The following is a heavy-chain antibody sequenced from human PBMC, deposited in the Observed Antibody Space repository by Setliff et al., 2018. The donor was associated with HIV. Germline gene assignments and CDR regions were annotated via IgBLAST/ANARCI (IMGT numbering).Heavy chain of an antibody. CDR2: IFASGSS. CDR1: GGSISSYC. J-gene: IGHJ5*02. CDR3: ARRIDNSGSLPAKNWFDT. Sequence: PSETLSLTCTVSGGSISSYCWNWIRQPPGKGPEWIGYIFASGSSLYNPSLQSRVSISIDTSKNQFSLKLSSVTAADTAVYYCARRIDNSGSLPAKNWFDTWGQGRLVTVS. V-gene: IGHV4-4*09. D-gene: IGHD3-10*01.